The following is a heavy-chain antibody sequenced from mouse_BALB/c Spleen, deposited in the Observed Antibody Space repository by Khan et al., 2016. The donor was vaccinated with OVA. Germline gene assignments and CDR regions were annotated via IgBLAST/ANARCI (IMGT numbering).Heavy chain of an antibody. CDR3: ARNREPDYFDY. CDR1: GYSLTSHG. J-gene: IGHJ2*01. Sequence: QVQLKESGPGLVAPSPSLSITCTVSGYSLTSHGVHWVRQTPGKGLEWLGVIWAGGSTNYNSALMSKMSICKDSSKSQAFFKMNSLQTDDTAMYYCARNREPDYFDYWGQGTTLTVSS. CDR2: IWAGGST. V-gene: IGHV2-9*02.